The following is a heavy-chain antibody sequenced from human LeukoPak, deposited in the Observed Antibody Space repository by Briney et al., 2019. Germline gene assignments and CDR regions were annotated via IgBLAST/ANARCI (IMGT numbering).Heavy chain of an antibody. CDR2: INPNSGGT. J-gene: IGHJ5*02. Sequence: ASVKVSCKASGYTFTNYYMHWVRQAPGQGLEWMGWINPNSGGTNYAQKFQGRVTMTRDTSISTAYMELSRLRSDDTAVYYCAREEQERYRTFDPWGQGTLVTVSS. CDR3: AREEQERYRTFDP. V-gene: IGHV1-2*02. CDR1: GYTFTNYY. D-gene: IGHD5-18*01.